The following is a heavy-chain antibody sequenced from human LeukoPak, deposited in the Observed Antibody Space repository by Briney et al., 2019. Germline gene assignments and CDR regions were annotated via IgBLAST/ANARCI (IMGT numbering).Heavy chain of an antibody. Sequence: KPSETLSLTCAVYGGSFSGNYWSWIRQPPGKGLEWIGEINQSGSTKYNPSLKSRVIISVDTSKNEFSLNLSSVTAADTAVYYCARRESGYPFDYWGQGTLVTVSS. V-gene: IGHV4-34*01. CDR1: GGSFSGNY. J-gene: IGHJ4*02. CDR3: ARRESGYPFDY. CDR2: INQSGST. D-gene: IGHD5-12*01.